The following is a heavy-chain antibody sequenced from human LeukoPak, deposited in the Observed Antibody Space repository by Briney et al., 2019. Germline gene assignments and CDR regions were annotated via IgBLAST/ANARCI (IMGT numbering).Heavy chain of an antibody. Sequence: SQTLSLTCTVSGGSISSGNYYWSWIQQPAGKGLEWIGRIQSSGTTDYNPSLRSRVTISVDTSKNHLSLKVNSVTAGDTAIYYCARGVSQVRGMWFDPWGQGTLVTVSS. V-gene: IGHV4-61*02. CDR2: IQSSGTT. CDR3: ARGVSQVRGMWFDP. D-gene: IGHD3-10*01. CDR1: GGSISSGNYY. J-gene: IGHJ5*02.